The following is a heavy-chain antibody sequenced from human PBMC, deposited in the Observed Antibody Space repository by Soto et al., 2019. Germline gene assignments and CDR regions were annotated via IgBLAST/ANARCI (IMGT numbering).Heavy chain of an antibody. CDR2: INQGGSET. D-gene: IGHD4-4*01. V-gene: IGHV3-7*01. CDR1: GFPFTVFW. J-gene: IGHJ1*01. CDR3: VRDGPIQQLGQSYQF. Sequence: EVQLVESGGALVQPGGSLRLSCAASGFPFTVFWMSWVRRVPGKGLEWLANINQGGSETYYVDSVKGRFTISRDNAANLVYLEMNSLRAEDTAVYYCVRDGPIQQLGQSYQFWGQGTLLTVSS.